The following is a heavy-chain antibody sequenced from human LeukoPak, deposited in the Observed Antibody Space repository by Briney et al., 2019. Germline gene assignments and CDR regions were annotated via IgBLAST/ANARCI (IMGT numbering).Heavy chain of an antibody. V-gene: IGHV4-4*07. CDR1: GGSISRYY. CDR2: IYTSGST. Sequence: SETLSLTCTDSGGSISRYYWSWIRQPAGKGLEWIWRIYTSGSTNYNPSLKSRVTISVDTSKNQFSLKLSSVTAADTAVYYCARGFGSYYVYFDYWGQGTLVTVSS. CDR3: ARGFGSYYVYFDY. J-gene: IGHJ4*02. D-gene: IGHD1-26*01.